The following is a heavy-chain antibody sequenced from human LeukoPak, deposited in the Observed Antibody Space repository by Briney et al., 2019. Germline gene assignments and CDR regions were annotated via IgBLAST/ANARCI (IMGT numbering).Heavy chain of an antibody. V-gene: IGHV3-20*04. D-gene: IGHD3-9*01. CDR2: INWNGGST. Sequence: GGSLRLSCAASGFTFDDYGMSWVRQVPGKGLEWVSGINWNGGSTGYADSVKGRFTISRDNAKNSLSLQMNSLRAEDTAVYYCARDEPTSLRYFDYYYYMDVWGKGTTVTVSS. J-gene: IGHJ6*03. CDR3: ARDEPTSLRYFDYYYYMDV. CDR1: GFTFDDYG.